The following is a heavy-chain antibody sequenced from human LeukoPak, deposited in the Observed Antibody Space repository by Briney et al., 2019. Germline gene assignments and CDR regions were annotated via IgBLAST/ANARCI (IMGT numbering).Heavy chain of an antibody. D-gene: IGHD3-22*01. CDR1: GGSISGYY. CDR3: ARQVGSFTMMP. Sequence: SETLSLTCTVSGGSISGYYWSWIRQPAGKGLEWIGRIYTSGSTNYNSSLQSRVTMSVDTSKNQFSLNLSSVTAADTAVYYCARQVGSFTMMPWGQGTLVTVSS. V-gene: IGHV4-4*07. J-gene: IGHJ1*01. CDR2: IYTSGST.